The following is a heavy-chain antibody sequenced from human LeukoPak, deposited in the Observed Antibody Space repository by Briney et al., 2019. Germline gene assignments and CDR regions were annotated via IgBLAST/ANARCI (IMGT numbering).Heavy chain of an antibody. J-gene: IGHJ4*02. CDR3: ARTYCGGDCYYTYFDY. Sequence: GESLKTPGKGPGYRFPTSLSAWVRKMPGEGLDWMEIIYPGDLDTRYSTSFKGAVTISSDKSINTAYLQWSSLKASHTAMYYSARTYCGGDCYYTYFDYWGQGTLVTVSS. V-gene: IGHV5-51*01. D-gene: IGHD2-21*02. CDR2: IYPGDLDT. CDR1: GYRFPTSL.